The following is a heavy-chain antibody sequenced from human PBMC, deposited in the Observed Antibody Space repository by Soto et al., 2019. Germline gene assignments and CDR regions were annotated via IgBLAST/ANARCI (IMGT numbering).Heavy chain of an antibody. V-gene: IGHV3-23*01. CDR1: GFTFSSYA. CDR3: AKVIGIAARPSSQKYYFDY. D-gene: IGHD6-6*01. J-gene: IGHJ4*02. CDR2: ISGSGGST. Sequence: GGSLRLSCAASGFTFSSYAMSWVRQAPGKGLEWVSAISGSGGSTYYADSVKGRFTISSDNSKNTLYLQMNSLRAEDTAVYYCAKVIGIAARPSSQKYYFDYWGQGTLVTVSS.